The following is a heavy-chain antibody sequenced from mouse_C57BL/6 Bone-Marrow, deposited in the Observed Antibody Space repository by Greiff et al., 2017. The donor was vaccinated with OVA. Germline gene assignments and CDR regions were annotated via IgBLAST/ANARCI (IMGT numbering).Heavy chain of an antibody. J-gene: IGHJ2*01. V-gene: IGHV5-12*01. CDR2: ISNGGGST. D-gene: IGHD1-1*02. CDR3: ARRAVEFTFFDY. Sequence: EVKVVESGGGLVQPGGSLKLSCAASGFTFSDYYMYWVRQTPEKRLEWVAYISNGGGSTYYPDTVKGRFTISRDNAKNTLYLQMSRLKSEDTAMYYCARRAVEFTFFDYWGQGTTLTVSS. CDR1: GFTFSDYY.